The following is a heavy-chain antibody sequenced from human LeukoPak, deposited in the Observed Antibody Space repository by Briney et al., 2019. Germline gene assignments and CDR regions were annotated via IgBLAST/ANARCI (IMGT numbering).Heavy chain of an antibody. CDR1: GFTFSSYA. J-gene: IGHJ4*02. V-gene: IGHV3-23*01. CDR2: ISGSGDST. CDR3: ARRSGIEVAGAFDY. D-gene: IGHD6-19*01. Sequence: GGSLRLSCAASGFTFSSYAMRWVRQAPGKGLEWVSGISGSGDSTYYADSVKGRFTISRDNSKNTLYLQMNSLRAEDTAVYYCARRSGIEVAGAFDYWGQGTLVTVSS.